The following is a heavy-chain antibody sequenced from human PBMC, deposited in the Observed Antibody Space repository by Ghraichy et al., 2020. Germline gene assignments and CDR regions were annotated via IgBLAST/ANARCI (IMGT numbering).Heavy chain of an antibody. CDR2: IRSKAYGGTT. J-gene: IGHJ6*02. CDR3: TRGDQSVDTAMDYYYYGMDV. Sequence: GGSLRLSCTASGFTFGDYAMSWVRQAPGKGLEWVGFIRSKAYGGTTEYAASVKGRFTISRDDSKSIAYLQMNSLKTEDTAVYYCTRGDQSVDTAMDYYYYGMDVWGQGTTVTVSS. V-gene: IGHV3-49*04. D-gene: IGHD5-18*01. CDR1: GFTFGDYA.